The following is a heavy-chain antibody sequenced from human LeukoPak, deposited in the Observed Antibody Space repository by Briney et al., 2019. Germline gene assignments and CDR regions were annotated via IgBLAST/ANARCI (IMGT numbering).Heavy chain of an antibody. D-gene: IGHD6-19*01. CDR3: AREVERYSSGWADY. V-gene: IGHV4-61*02. Sequence: SETLSLTCTVSGGSISSGSYYWSWIRQPAGKGLEWIGRIYTSGGTNYNPSLKSRVTISVDTSKNQFSLKLSSVTAADTAVYYCAREVERYSSGWADYWGQGTLVTVSS. CDR1: GGSISSGSYY. CDR2: IYTSGGT. J-gene: IGHJ4*02.